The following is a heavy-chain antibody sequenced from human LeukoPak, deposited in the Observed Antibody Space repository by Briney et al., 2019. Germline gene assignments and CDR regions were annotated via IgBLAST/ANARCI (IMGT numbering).Heavy chain of an antibody. D-gene: IGHD6-6*01. Sequence: GASVKVSCKASGYTFTGYYMHWVRQAPGQGLEWMGWINPNSGGTNYAQKFQGRVTMTRDTSISTAYMELSRLRSDDTAVYYCARAGPAEMYSSSYDAFDIWGQGTMVTVSS. J-gene: IGHJ3*02. V-gene: IGHV1-2*02. CDR2: INPNSGGT. CDR3: ARAGPAEMYSSSYDAFDI. CDR1: GYTFTGYY.